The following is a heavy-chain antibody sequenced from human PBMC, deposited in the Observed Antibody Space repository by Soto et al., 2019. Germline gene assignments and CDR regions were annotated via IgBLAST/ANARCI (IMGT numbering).Heavy chain of an antibody. D-gene: IGHD1-26*01. V-gene: IGHV4-4*02. CDR2: IYHSGST. CDR1: GGSISSSNW. J-gene: IGHJ6*02. CDR3: ARDNRARGATWPVRYYYYGMDV. Sequence: PSETLSLTCAVSGGSISSSNWWSWVRQPPGKGLEWIGEIYHSGSTNYNPSLKSRVTISVDKSKNQFSLKLSSVTAADTAVYYCARDNRARGATWPVRYYYYGMDVWGQGTTVTVSS.